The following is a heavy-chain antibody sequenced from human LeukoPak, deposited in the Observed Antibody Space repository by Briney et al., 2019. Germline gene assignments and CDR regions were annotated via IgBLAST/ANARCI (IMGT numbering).Heavy chain of an antibody. Sequence: GGSLRLSCAASGFTFSSYWMSWVRQAPGKGLEWVANIKQDGSEKYYVDSVKGRFTISRDNAKNSLYLQMNSLRAEDTAVYYCARDEYQLLYYYYGMDVWGQGTTVTVSS. V-gene: IGHV3-7*01. J-gene: IGHJ6*02. D-gene: IGHD2-2*02. CDR3: ARDEYQLLYYYYGMDV. CDR2: IKQDGSEK. CDR1: GFTFSSYW.